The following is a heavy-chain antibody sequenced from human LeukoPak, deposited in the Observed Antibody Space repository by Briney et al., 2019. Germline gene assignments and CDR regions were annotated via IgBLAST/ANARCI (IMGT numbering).Heavy chain of an antibody. Sequence: QPGGSLRLSCAASGFTFSSYWMHWVRQAPGKGLVWVSRINSDGSSTSYADSVKGRFTISRDNAKNTLYLQMNSLRAEDTAVYYCARDASRCSGGSCYDPSFDYWGQGTLVTVSS. CDR3: ARDASRCSGGSCYDPSFDY. CDR2: INSDGSST. CDR1: GFTFSSYW. J-gene: IGHJ4*02. V-gene: IGHV3-74*01. D-gene: IGHD2-15*01.